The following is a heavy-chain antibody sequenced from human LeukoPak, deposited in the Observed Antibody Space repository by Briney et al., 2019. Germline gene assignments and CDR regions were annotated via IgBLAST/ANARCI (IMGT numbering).Heavy chain of an antibody. J-gene: IGHJ4*02. V-gene: IGHV4-39*01. D-gene: IGHD2-2*01. CDR3: ASTVYCSSTSCLRFDY. Sequence: SETLSLTCTVSGRSISSSSYYWGWIRQPPEKGLEWIGTIYYSGSTFYNPSLTSRVTISVDTSKNQFSLKVSSVTAADTAVYYCASTVYCSSTSCLRFDYWGQGTLVTVSS. CDR2: IYYSGST. CDR1: GRSISSSSYY.